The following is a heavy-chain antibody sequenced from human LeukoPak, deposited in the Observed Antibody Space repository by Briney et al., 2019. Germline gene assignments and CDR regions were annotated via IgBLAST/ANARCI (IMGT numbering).Heavy chain of an antibody. CDR1: GGSISSSSYY. CDR2: IYYSGST. J-gene: IGHJ4*02. CDR3: ARGSTVALPADFDY. V-gene: IGHV4-39*07. Sequence: SETLSLTCTVSGGSISSSSYYWGWIRQPPGKGLEWIGSIYYSGSTYYNPSLKSRVTISVDTSKNQFSLKLSSVTAADTAVYYCARGSTVALPADFDYWGQGTLVTVSS. D-gene: IGHD4-23*01.